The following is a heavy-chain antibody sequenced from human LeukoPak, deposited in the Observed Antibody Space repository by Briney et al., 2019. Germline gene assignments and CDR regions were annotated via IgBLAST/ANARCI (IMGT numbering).Heavy chain of an antibody. Sequence: ASVKVSCKASGYTFNKFGITWVRQAPGQGLECMGWISAYNGKTKYTQKFQDRVTMTTDASTTTAYMELRSLRFDDTAVYYCARAEDPAMVNVGDYYYYAMDIWGQGTTVTVSS. CDR2: ISAYNGKT. D-gene: IGHD5-18*01. CDR3: ARAEDPAMVNVGDYYYYAMDI. CDR1: GYTFNKFG. J-gene: IGHJ6*02. V-gene: IGHV1-18*01.